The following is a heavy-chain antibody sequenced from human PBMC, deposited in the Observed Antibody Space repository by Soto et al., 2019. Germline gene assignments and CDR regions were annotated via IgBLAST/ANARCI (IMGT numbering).Heavy chain of an antibody. Sequence: GGFLRLSCEASGFTLTTYTMNWVRQASGKGLEWVSSITSSSGHIYYADSVKGRFTISRDNARNSLYLQMNSLRAEDTAVYYCVRERGLSSFYGMDVWGQGTTVTVSS. CDR1: GFTLTTYT. V-gene: IGHV3-21*01. CDR3: VRERGLSSFYGMDV. J-gene: IGHJ6*02. D-gene: IGHD3-10*01. CDR2: ITSSSGHI.